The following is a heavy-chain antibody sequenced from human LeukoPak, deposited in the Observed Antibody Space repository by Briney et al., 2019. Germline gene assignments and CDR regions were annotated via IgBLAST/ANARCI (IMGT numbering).Heavy chain of an antibody. J-gene: IGHJ5*02. D-gene: IGHD3-3*01. CDR1: GFTVSSDY. V-gene: IGHV3-23*01. CDR2: ISGSGGST. CDR3: ARRRITIFGVVRGFDP. Sequence: GGSLRLSCAASGFTVSSDYMSWVRQAPGKGLEWVSAISGSGGSTYYADSVKGRFTISRDNSKNTLYLQMNSLRAEDTAVYYCARRRITIFGVVRGFDPWGQGTLVTVSS.